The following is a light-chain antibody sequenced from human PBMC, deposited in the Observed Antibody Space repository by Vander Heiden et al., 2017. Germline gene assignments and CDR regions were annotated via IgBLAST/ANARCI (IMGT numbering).Light chain of an antibody. J-gene: IGLJ3*02. V-gene: IGLV3-27*01. CDR3: YSAADIFMV. CDR2: KDS. Sequence: SYELTQPSSVSVSPGQTARITCSGDVLAKKYARWFQQKPGQAPGLGMYKDSERPSGIPERFSGSSSGTTVTLTISGAQVEDESYYYCYSAADIFMVFGGGTKLTVL. CDR1: VLAKKY.